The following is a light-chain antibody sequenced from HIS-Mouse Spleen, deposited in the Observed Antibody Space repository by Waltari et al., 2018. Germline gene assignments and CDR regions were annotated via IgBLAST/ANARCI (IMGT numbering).Light chain of an antibody. CDR2: EGS. J-gene: IGLJ3*02. Sequence: QSALTQPASVSGPPGHSITLPCTGTSSDVGSYNLVPWYQQHPGKAPKLMIYEGSKRPSGVSNRFSGSKSGNTASLTISGLQAEDEADYYCCSYAVSSTWVFGGGTKLTVL. V-gene: IGLV2-23*01. CDR3: CSYAVSSTWV. CDR1: SSDVGSYNL.